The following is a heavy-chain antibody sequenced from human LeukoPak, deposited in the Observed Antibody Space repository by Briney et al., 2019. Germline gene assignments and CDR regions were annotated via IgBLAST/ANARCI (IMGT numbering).Heavy chain of an antibody. Sequence: SETLSLTCTVSEGSISITSYYWGWIRQPPGKGLEWIGEINHSGSTNYNPSLKSRVTISVDTSKNQFSLKLSSVTAADTAVYYCARRLALYSSSWYDPWGQGTLVTVSS. D-gene: IGHD6-13*01. CDR3: ARRLALYSSSWYDP. J-gene: IGHJ5*02. V-gene: IGHV4-39*07. CDR1: EGSISITSYY. CDR2: INHSGST.